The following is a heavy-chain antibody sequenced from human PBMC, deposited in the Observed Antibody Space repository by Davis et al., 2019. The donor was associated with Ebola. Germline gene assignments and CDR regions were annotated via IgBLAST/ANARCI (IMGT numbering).Heavy chain of an antibody. J-gene: IGHJ2*01. CDR3: TRHVPGDFWYFDL. Sequence: GGSLRLSCAFSGFSASLYSMNWVRQAPGKGLEWVSVIYTDGRMYHADSVKGRFTTSRDNSKNTVYLQINSLRAEDTAMYHCTRHVPGDFWYFDLWGRGTLVTVSS. CDR1: GFSASLYS. CDR2: IYTDGRM. D-gene: IGHD4-17*01. V-gene: IGHV3-66*04.